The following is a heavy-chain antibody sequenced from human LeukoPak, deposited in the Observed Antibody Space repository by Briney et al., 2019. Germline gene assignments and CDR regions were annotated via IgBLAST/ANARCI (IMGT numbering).Heavy chain of an antibody. Sequence: GGSLRLSCAASGFTFSSYWMSWVRQAPGKGLEWVANIKQDGSEKYYVDSVKGRFTISRDNAKNSLYLQMNSLRAEDTAVYYCAKVAIVVVPAVCMDVWGKGTTVTVSS. CDR1: GFTFSSYW. D-gene: IGHD2-2*01. CDR2: IKQDGSEK. V-gene: IGHV3-7*01. J-gene: IGHJ6*03. CDR3: AKVAIVVVPAVCMDV.